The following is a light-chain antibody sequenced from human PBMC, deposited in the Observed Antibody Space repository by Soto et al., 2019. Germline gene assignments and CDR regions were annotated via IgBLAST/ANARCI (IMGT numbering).Light chain of an antibody. CDR2: YAS. V-gene: IGKV3-11*01. CDR1: QSVSSY. J-gene: IGKJ1*01. CDR3: QQSGNSPWT. Sequence: EIVLTQSPATLSLSPGERATLSCRASQSVSSYLTWDQQKPGQAPRLLIYYASKKATDIPARFSGSGSGTDFTLTISSLEPEDFAVYYCQQSGNSPWTFGQGTNVEIK.